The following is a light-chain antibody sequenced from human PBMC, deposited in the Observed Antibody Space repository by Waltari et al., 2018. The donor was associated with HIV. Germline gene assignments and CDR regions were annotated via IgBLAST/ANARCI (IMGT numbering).Light chain of an antibody. V-gene: IGKV2-28*01. CDR3: MQALQTPFT. CDR1: QSLLNSNGYNY. CDR2: LGS. J-gene: IGKJ3*01. Sequence: DIVMTQSTLSLPVTPGEPASISCRSSQSLLNSNGYNYLDWYVQKPGQSPQLLIYLGSDRASGVPDRFSVSGSGTEFTLKISRVEAEDVGVYYCMQALQTPFTFGPGTKLDIK.